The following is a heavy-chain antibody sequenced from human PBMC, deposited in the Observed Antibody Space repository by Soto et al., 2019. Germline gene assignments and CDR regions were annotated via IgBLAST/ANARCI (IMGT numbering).Heavy chain of an antibody. D-gene: IGHD2-2*01. Sequence: SETLSLTCAVYGGSFSGYYWSWIRQPPGKGLEWIGEINHSGSTNYNPSLKSRVTISVDTSKNQFSLKLSSVTAADTAVYYCERVPGAKNYYYGMDVWGQGTTVTVSS. J-gene: IGHJ6*02. CDR2: INHSGST. V-gene: IGHV4-34*01. CDR3: ERVPGAKNYYYGMDV. CDR1: GGSFSGYY.